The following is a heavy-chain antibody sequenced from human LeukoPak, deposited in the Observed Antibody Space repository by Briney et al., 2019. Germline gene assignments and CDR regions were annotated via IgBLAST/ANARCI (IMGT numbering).Heavy chain of an antibody. D-gene: IGHD3-3*01. CDR3: ARGRLGGDLWSGYPRGWFDP. CDR2: INHSGST. J-gene: IGHJ5*02. V-gene: IGHV4-34*01. Sequence: SETLSLTCAVYGGSFSGYYWSWIRQPPGKGLEWIGEINHSGSTNYNPSLKSRVTISVDTSKNQFSLKLSSVTAADTAVYYCARGRLGGDLWSGYPRGWFDPWGQGTLVTVSS. CDR1: GGSFSGYY.